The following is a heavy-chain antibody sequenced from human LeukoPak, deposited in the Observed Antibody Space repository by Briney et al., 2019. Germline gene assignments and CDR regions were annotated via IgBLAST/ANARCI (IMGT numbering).Heavy chain of an antibody. CDR3: AKGSGYDAQYYYYYMDV. J-gene: IGHJ6*03. Sequence: GGSLRLFCAASGFTFSSYGMHWVRQAPGKGLEWVAFIRYDGSNKYYADSVKGRFTISRDNSKNTLYLHVNSLRAEDTAVYYCAKGSGYDAQYYYYYMDVWGKGTTVTISS. V-gene: IGHV3-30*02. CDR2: IRYDGSNK. CDR1: GFTFSSYG. D-gene: IGHD5-12*01.